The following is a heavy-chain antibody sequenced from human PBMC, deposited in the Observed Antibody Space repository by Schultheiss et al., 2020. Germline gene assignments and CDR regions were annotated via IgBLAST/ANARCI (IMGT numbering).Heavy chain of an antibody. D-gene: IGHD7-27*01. J-gene: IGHJ3*01. CDR1: GFTFGDYA. Sequence: GGSLRLSCTASGFTFGDYAMGWVRQAPGKGLEWVGRIKSKTDGGTTDYAAPVKGRFTISRDNAKNSLYLQMNSLRPEDTAVYYCARTNWGNDAFDVWGRGTMVTVSS. CDR3: ARTNWGNDAFDV. V-gene: IGHV3-15*01. CDR2: IKSKTDGGTT.